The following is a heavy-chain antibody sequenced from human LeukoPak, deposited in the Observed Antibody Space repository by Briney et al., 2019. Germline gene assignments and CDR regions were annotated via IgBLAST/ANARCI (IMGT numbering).Heavy chain of an antibody. J-gene: IGHJ3*02. CDR2: IIPIFGTA. CDR1: EGTFSSYA. CDR3: ARTPPYQLPSDDAFDI. D-gene: IGHD2-2*01. Sequence: SVKVSCPGSEGTFSSYAIGWVRQAPGQGLEWMGGIIPIFGTANYAQKFQGRVTITADESTSTAYMELSSLRSEDTAVYYCARTPPYQLPSDDAFDIWGQGTMVTVSS. V-gene: IGHV1-69*01.